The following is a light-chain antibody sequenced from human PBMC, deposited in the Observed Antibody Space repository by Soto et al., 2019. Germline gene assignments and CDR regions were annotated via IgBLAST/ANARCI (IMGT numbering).Light chain of an antibody. CDR3: QQYNNWWT. CDR2: GAS. V-gene: IGKV3-15*01. CDR1: QSVSNN. J-gene: IGKJ1*01. Sequence: EIVMTQSPATLSVSPGERATLSCRASQSVSNNLAWYQKKPGQAPRLLIYGASTRATGIPARFSGSGSGTEFTLTISRLQSEDFAFYYCQQYNNWWTFGQGTRVHIK.